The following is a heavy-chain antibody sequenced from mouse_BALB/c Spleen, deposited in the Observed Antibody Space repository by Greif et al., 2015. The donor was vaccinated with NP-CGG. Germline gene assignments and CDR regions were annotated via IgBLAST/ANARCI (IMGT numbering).Heavy chain of an antibody. CDR1: GYTFSSYW. CDR2: ILPGSGST. J-gene: IGHJ4*01. Sequence: VKLMESGAELMKPGASVKISCKATGYTFSSYWIEWVKQRPGHGLEWIGEILPGSGSTNYNEKFKGKATFTADTSSNTAYMQLSSLTSEDSAVYYCARGGQRGAMDYWGQGTSVTVSS. V-gene: IGHV1-9*01. CDR3: ARGGQRGAMDY.